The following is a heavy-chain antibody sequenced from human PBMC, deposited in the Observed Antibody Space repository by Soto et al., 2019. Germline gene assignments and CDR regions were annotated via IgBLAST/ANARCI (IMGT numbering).Heavy chain of an antibody. D-gene: IGHD5-12*01. J-gene: IGHJ4*02. CDR2: IYWDEVK. CDR3: AHRPRGYAYYFDY. CDR1: GFSLRTRGVA. V-gene: IGHV2-5*02. Sequence: QIILKASGPTLVKPTQTLTLTCTFSGFSLRTRGVAGGWFRPPPGKALEWLALIYWDEVKWYSPSLKSRLTIADDTSKNQVVLTMTNVDPVDTATYYCAHRPRGYAYYFDYWGKGILVTVSS.